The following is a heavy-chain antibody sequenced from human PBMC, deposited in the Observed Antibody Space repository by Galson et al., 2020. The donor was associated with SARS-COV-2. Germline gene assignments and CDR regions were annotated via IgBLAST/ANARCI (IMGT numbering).Heavy chain of an antibody. V-gene: IGHV3-74*01. CDR1: GFTFRTYW. J-gene: IGHJ3*02. D-gene: IGHD5-12*01. CDR2: IKSDGSST. CDR3: TRGRDAYNYGAFDI. Sequence: GGSLRLSCAASGFTFRTYWLHWVRQAPGKGLVWVSRIKSDGSSTDYADSVKGRFTISIDNAKNTFYLQMNSLRADESAVYYCTRGRDAYNYGAFDIWGQGTMVTVSS.